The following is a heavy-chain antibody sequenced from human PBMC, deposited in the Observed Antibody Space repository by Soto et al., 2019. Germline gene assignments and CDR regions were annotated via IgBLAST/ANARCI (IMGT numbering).Heavy chain of an antibody. CDR1: GYSFTSYW. CDR3: ARQGADSSGYYYYYYGMDV. D-gene: IGHD3-22*01. CDR2: IYPGDSDT. J-gene: IGHJ6*02. Sequence: GESLKISCKGSGYSFTSYWIGWVRQMPGKGLEWMGIIYPGDSDTRYSPSFQGQVTISADKSISTAYLQWSSLKASDTAMYYCARQGADSSGYYYYYYGMDVWGQGTTVTVSS. V-gene: IGHV5-51*01.